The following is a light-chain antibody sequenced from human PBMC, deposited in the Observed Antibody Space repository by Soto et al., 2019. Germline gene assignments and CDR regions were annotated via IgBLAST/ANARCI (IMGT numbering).Light chain of an antibody. CDR1: QSISSW. CDR2: KAS. CDR3: QQYNNYSGT. J-gene: IGKJ1*01. V-gene: IGKV1-5*03. Sequence: DIQMTQSPSTLSASVGDRVTITCRASQSISSWLAWYQQKPGKAPKLLIYKASSLESGVPSRFSGSGSGTEFTLTISSLQPDDFETYYCQQYNNYSGTFGQGTKVDIK.